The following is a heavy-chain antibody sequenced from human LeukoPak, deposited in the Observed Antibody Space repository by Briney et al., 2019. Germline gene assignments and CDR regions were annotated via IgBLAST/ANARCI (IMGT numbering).Heavy chain of an antibody. J-gene: IGHJ5*02. CDR1: GGSISSGGYY. V-gene: IGHV4-31*03. CDR2: IYYSGST. D-gene: IGHD2-2*01. CDR3: ARGIVVVPAAISWFDP. Sequence: NASETLPLTCTVSGGSISSGGYYWSWIRQHPGKGLEWIGYIYYSGSTYYHPSLKSRVTISVDTSKNQFSLKLSSVTAADTAVYYCARGIVVVPAAISWFDPWGQGTLVTVSS.